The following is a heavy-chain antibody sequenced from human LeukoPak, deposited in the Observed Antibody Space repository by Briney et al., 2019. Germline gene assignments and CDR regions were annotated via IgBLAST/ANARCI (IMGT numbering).Heavy chain of an antibody. J-gene: IGHJ5*02. Sequence: ASVKVSCKASGYTFTGYYMHWVRQAPGQRLEWMGWINPNSGGTNYAQKFQGRVTMTRDTSISTAYMELSRLRSDDTAVYYCASGIMITFGGVIAPPSDPWGQGTLVTVSS. D-gene: IGHD3-16*02. CDR2: INPNSGGT. V-gene: IGHV1-2*02. CDR3: ASGIMITFGGVIAPPSDP. CDR1: GYTFTGYY.